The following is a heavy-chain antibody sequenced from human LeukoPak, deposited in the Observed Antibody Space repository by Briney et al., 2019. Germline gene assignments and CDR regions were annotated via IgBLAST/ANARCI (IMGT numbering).Heavy chain of an antibody. J-gene: IGHJ3*02. D-gene: IGHD3-22*01. Sequence: GGSLRLSCAASGFTFSSYAMSWVHQAPAKGLEWVSAISGSGGSTYYADSVKGRFTISRDNSKNTLYLQMNSLRAEGTALYYCARSRYSYDSSGLEPDAFAIWGEGTMGTVSS. CDR1: GFTFSSYA. CDR3: ARSRYSYDSSGLEPDAFAI. CDR2: ISGSGGST. V-gene: IGHV3-23*01.